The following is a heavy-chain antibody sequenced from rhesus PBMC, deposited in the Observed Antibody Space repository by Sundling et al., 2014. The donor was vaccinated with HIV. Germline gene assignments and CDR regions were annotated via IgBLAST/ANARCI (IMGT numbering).Heavy chain of an antibody. Sequence: EVQLVESGGGLVQPGGSLRLSCTGSGFTFSSYYMYWVRQAPGKGLEWVSTINTGGGSTWYTDSVKGRFTISKENAKNTLSLQMDSLRAEDTAVYYCAKEVPYNWNYGDGLDSWGQGVVVTVSS. CDR3: AKEVPYNWNYGDGLDS. J-gene: IGHJ6*01. D-gene: IGHD1-26*01. V-gene: IGHV3-8*01. CDR1: GFTFSSYY. CDR2: INTGGGST.